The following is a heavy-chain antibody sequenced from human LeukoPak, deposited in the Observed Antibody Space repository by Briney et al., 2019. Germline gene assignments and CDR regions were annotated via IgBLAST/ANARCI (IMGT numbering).Heavy chain of an antibody. J-gene: IGHJ5*02. Sequence: SETLSLTCTVSGGSISSYYWSWIRQPPGKGLEWIGYIHYSGSTNYNPSLKSRVTISVDTSKNQFSLKLSSVTAADTAVYYCARGKYYYGSGSYYNGNNWFDPWGQGTLVTVSS. CDR3: ARGKYYYGSGSYYNGNNWFDP. CDR2: IHYSGST. D-gene: IGHD3-10*01. CDR1: GGSISSYY. V-gene: IGHV4-59*08.